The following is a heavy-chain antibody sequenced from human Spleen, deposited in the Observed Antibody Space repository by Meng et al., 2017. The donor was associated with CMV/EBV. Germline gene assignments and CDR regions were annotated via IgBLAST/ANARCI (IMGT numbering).Heavy chain of an antibody. Sequence: KASGQNCARYYMHWVRQAPGQGPEWVGIINPSGSSTSNAQKFQGRVTMTRDTSTSTVYMELSSLRSEDTAVYYCARPRGYSYGPLDYWGQGTLVTVSS. D-gene: IGHD5-18*01. CDR1: GQNCARYY. CDR3: ARPRGYSYGPLDY. J-gene: IGHJ4*02. V-gene: IGHV1-46*01. CDR2: INPSGSST.